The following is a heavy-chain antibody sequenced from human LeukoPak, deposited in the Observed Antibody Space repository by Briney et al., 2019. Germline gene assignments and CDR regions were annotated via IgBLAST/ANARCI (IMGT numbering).Heavy chain of an antibody. Sequence: SETLSLTCAVSGYSISSGYYWGWIRQPPGKGLEWIGEINHSGSTNYNPSLKSRVTISVDTSKNQFSLKLSSVTAADTAVYYCARGVVVVPAAMGSVGMDVWGKGTTVTVSS. CDR1: GYSISSGYY. J-gene: IGHJ6*04. CDR3: ARGVVVVPAAMGSVGMDV. V-gene: IGHV4-38-2*01. D-gene: IGHD2-2*01. CDR2: INHSGST.